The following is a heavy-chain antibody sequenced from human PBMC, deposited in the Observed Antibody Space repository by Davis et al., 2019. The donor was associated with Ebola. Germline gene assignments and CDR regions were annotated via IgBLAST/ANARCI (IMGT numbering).Heavy chain of an antibody. CDR3: AKDLDYGGNSNAFDM. D-gene: IGHD4-23*01. CDR2: IRYDGSNK. CDR1: GFTFSNFG. Sequence: GESLKISCAASGFTFSNFGMHWVRQVPGNGLEWVAFIRYDGSNKYYADPVKGRFIISRDNSKSTLFLRLSNLRDEDTAVYHCAKDLDYGGNSNAFDMWGQGTMVTVSS. J-gene: IGHJ3*02. V-gene: IGHV3-30*02.